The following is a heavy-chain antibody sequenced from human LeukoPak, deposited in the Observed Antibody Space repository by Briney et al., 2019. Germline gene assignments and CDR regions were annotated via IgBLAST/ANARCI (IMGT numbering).Heavy chain of an antibody. CDR3: ARDDDSSGEFDI. CDR2: ISSSSSYI. CDR1: GFTFSSYS. V-gene: IGHV3-21*01. Sequence: GRSLGLSCAASGFTFSSYSMNWVRQAPGKGLEWVSSISSSSSYIYYADSVKGRFTISRDNAKNSLYLQMNSLRAEDTAVYYCARDDDSSGEFDIWGQGTMVTVSS. D-gene: IGHD3-22*01. J-gene: IGHJ3*02.